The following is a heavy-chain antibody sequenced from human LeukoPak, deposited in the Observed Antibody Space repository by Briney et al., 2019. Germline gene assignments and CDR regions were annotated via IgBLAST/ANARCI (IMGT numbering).Heavy chain of an antibody. J-gene: IGHJ4*02. V-gene: IGHV3-7*01. D-gene: IGHD3-16*01. CDR3: AYTNHLTY. CDR1: GLTFSGQW. Sequence: GGFLRLSCAASGLTFSGQWMNWVRQAPGQGLEWVANITYHRSKEYYADSVKGRFTISRDNAKNSLSLQMNYVRAGDTAIYYCAYTNHLTYWGQGTLVTISS. CDR2: ITYHRSKE.